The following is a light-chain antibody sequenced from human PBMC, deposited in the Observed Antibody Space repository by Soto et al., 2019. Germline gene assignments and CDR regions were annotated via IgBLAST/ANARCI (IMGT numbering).Light chain of an antibody. CDR2: GAS. V-gene: IGKV3D-15*01. Sequence: EIVMTQSPATLSVSPGERATLSCRASQSVSSNLAWYQQKPGQAPRLLIYGASTRATGIPDRFSGSGSGTHFTLTISRLEPGDFAVYFCQQYNTWPRTFGQGTKVDI. J-gene: IGKJ1*01. CDR3: QQYNTWPRT. CDR1: QSVSSN.